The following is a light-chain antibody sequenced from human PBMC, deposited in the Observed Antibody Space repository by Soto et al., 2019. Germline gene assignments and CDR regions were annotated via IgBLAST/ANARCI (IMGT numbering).Light chain of an antibody. J-gene: IGKJ5*01. Sequence: EIVLTQSPGTLSLSPGERATLSCRASQSVSSIYLAWYQQKPGQAPRLLIYGASSRATGIPDRFSGSWSGTDFTLTISRLEPEEFAVYFCQQYGSSPVTFGHGKRLEIK. CDR1: QSVSSIY. V-gene: IGKV3-20*01. CDR2: GAS. CDR3: QQYGSSPVT.